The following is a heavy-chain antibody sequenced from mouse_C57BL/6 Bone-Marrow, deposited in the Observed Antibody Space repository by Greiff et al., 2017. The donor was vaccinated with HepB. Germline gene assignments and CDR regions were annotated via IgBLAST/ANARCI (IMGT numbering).Heavy chain of an antibody. V-gene: IGHV2-4*01. D-gene: IGHD2-1*01. Sequence: QVQLQQSGPGLVQPSQSLSITCTVSGFSLTSYGVHWVRQPPGKGLEWLGVIWSGGSTDYNAAFISRLSISKDNSKSQVFFKMNSLQADDTAIYYCAKGDYGNYEGYFDVWGTGTTVTVSS. CDR2: IWSGGST. J-gene: IGHJ1*03. CDR3: AKGDYGNYEGYFDV. CDR1: GFSLTSYG.